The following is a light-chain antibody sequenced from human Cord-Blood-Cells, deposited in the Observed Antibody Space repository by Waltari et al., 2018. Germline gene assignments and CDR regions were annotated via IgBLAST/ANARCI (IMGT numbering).Light chain of an antibody. CDR2: GAS. CDR1: QSVSSSY. V-gene: IGKV3-20*01. CDR3: QQYGSSPKT. Sequence: EIVLTQSPGTLSLSPGERATLSCRASQSVSSSYLAWYQQKPGQAPRLLIYGASSRATGIPDRFSGSGSGTDFTLTISRLEPEDVAVYYCQQYGSSPKTFGQVTKVEIK. J-gene: IGKJ1*01.